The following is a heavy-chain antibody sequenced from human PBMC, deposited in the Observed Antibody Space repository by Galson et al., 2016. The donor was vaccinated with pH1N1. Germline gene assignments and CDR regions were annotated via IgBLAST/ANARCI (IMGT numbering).Heavy chain of an antibody. J-gene: IGHJ6*02. CDR3: ARMGVASGGRYDYGMDV. CDR2: IDWDDEK. D-gene: IGHD3-10*01. CDR1: GFSLRTFGVR. V-gene: IGHV2-70*04. Sequence: PALVTPPQTLKLTCTFSGFSLRTFGVRVSWIRQSPGKAPEWLARIDWDDEKFYSPSLKTRLTISKDTSKDQVVLTMTNMDPVDTGKYYCARMGVASGGRYDYGMDVWGQGTTVTVSS.